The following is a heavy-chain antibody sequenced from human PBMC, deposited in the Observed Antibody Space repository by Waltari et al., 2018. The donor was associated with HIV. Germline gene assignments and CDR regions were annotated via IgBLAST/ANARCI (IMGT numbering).Heavy chain of an antibody. CDR2: ISSSGSTI. V-gene: IGHV3-48*03. D-gene: IGHD5-12*01. CDR3: ARPQPRRWLQLGDFDY. CDR1: GFTFSSYE. J-gene: IGHJ4*02. Sequence: QPGGSLRLSCAASGFTFSSYEMNWVRQAPGKGLEWVSYISSSGSTIYYADSVKGRFTISRDNAKNSLYLQTNSLRAEDTAVYYCARPQPRRWLQLGDFDYWGQGTLVTVSS.